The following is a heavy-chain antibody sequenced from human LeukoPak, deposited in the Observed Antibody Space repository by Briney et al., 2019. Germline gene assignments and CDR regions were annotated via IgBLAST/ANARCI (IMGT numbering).Heavy chain of an antibody. CDR1: GFTFDDYA. D-gene: IGHD6-13*01. Sequence: GGSLRLSCAASGFTFDDYAMHWVRQAPGKGLEWVSGISWNSGSIGYADSVKGRFTISRGNAKNSLYLQMNSLRAEDTALYYCAKGISSSLNAFDIWGRGTMVTVSS. CDR3: AKGISSSLNAFDI. V-gene: IGHV3-9*01. J-gene: IGHJ3*02. CDR2: ISWNSGSI.